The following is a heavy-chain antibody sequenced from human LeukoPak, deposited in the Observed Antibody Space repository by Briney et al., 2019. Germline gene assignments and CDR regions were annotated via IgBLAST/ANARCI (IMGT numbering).Heavy chain of an antibody. CDR1: GYTFTDYY. J-gene: IGHJ4*02. D-gene: IGHD6-13*01. CDR3: ARDQSTAAGTTFDY. Sequence: GASVKVSCKASGYTFTDYYIHWVRQAPGQGLEWMGWINPNSGGTKYRVTMTRDTSISTAYMELSRLRSDDTAVYYCARDQSTAAGTTFDYWGQGTLVTVSS. V-gene: IGHV1-2*02. CDR2: INPNSGGT.